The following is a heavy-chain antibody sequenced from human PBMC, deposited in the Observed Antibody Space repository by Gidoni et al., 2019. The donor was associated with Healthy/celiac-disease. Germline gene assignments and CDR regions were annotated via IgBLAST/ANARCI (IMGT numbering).Heavy chain of an antibody. V-gene: IGHV3-33*01. Sequence: QVQLVESGGGVVQPGRSLRLSCAASGFTFSSYGMHWVRQAPGKGLEWVAVIWYDGSNKYYADSVKGRFTISRDNSKNTLYLQMNSLRAEDTAVYYCASTQWGDAFDIWGQGTMVTVSS. CDR1: GFTFSSYG. CDR2: IWYDGSNK. J-gene: IGHJ3*02. CDR3: ASTQWGDAFDI. D-gene: IGHD1-26*01.